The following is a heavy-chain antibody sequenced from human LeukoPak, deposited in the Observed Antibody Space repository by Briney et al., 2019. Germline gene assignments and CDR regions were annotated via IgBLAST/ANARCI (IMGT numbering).Heavy chain of an antibody. CDR3: ARCATSGSRCYAFDF. Sequence: ASVKVSCKASGYTFINYGINWVRQAPGQGLEWMGWITAYNGNTNYAQKFQGRVTLTTDTSTSTAYMELRSLRSDDTAVYYFARCATSGSRCYAFDFWGQGTLVTVSS. D-gene: IGHD2-2*01. CDR2: ITAYNGNT. J-gene: IGHJ4*02. CDR1: GYTFINYG. V-gene: IGHV1-18*01.